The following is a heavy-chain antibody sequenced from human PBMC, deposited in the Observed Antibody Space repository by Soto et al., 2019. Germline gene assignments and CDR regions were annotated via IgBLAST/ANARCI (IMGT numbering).Heavy chain of an antibody. CDR2: IYSDVSTA. CDR3: ARSGGDYNYYYDMDV. D-gene: IGHD2-21*02. V-gene: IGHV3-74*01. Sequence: TYNTYWMNWVRQVPGKGLMWVSRIYSDVSTARYADSVKGRFTISRDNAKNTVYLQMNSLRAEDTAVYYCARSGGDYNYYYDMDVWGQGTTVTVSS. J-gene: IGHJ6*02. CDR1: TYNTYW.